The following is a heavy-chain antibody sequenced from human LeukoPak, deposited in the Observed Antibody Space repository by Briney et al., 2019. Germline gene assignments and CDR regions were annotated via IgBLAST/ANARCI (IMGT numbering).Heavy chain of an antibody. V-gene: IGHV3-74*01. CDR1: GFSFSSYW. J-gene: IGHJ3*02. Sequence: GGSLRLSCAVSGFSFSSYWMHWVRQAPGKGLVWVSRINSDGSSTSYADSVKGRFTISRDNAKNTLYLQMNSLRAEDTAVYYCASAKGAFDIWGQGTMVTVSS. CDR2: INSDGSST. CDR3: ASAKGAFDI.